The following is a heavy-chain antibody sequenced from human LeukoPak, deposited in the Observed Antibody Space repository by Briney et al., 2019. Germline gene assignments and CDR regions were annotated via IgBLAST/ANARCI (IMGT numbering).Heavy chain of an antibody. Sequence: QPGGSLRLSCSASGFTFSSYAMHWVRQAPGKGLEYVSAISSNGGSRYYADSVKGRFTISRDNSKNTLYLQMSSLRAEDTAVYYCARVDQYSSSWYGRWRVFDYWGQGTLVTVSS. J-gene: IGHJ4*02. CDR2: ISSNGGSR. CDR3: ARVDQYSSSWYGRWRVFDY. V-gene: IGHV3-64D*06. D-gene: IGHD6-13*01. CDR1: GFTFSSYA.